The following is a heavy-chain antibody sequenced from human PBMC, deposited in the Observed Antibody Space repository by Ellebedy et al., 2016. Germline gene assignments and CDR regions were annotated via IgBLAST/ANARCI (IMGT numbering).Heavy chain of an antibody. CDR1: GYDFTNYW. D-gene: IGHD6-6*01. V-gene: IGHV5-10-1*01. CDR2: IDPSDSYT. J-gene: IGHJ4*02. CDR3: ARRAYSSSSGGDY. Sequence: KVSCXSSGYDFTNYWIAWARQMRGKGLEWMGRIDPSDSYTNYSPSFQGHVTISADKPISTAYMQWSSLKASDTAMYYCARRAYSSSSGGDYWGQGTLVTVSS.